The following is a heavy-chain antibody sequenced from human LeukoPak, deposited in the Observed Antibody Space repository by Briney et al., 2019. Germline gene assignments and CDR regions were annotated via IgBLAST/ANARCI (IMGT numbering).Heavy chain of an antibody. CDR2: IYHSGSA. CDR3: AREVIMVTTSSDAFDM. J-gene: IGHJ3*02. V-gene: IGHV4-30-4*01. D-gene: IGHD4-17*01. Sequence: SQTLSLTCDVSGDSISSSDYFWSWIRQPPGKGLEWIGYIYHSGSAHYNPSLKSRVTISVDTSKNQLSLVVSSVTAADTAVYYCAREVIMVTTSSDAFDMWGQGTMVTVSS. CDR1: GDSISSSDYF.